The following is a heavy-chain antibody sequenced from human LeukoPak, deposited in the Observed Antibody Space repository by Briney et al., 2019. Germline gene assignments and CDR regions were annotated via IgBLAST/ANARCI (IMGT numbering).Heavy chain of an antibody. Sequence: GGSLRLSCAASGFTFSSYAMSWVRRAPGKGLEWVSGISGSGGSTYYADSVKGRFTISRDNSKNMLYLQMNSLRAEDTAVYYCAKEGYCSGGDCYTYFDYWGQGSLVTVS. CDR3: AKEGYCSGGDCYTYFDY. CDR2: ISGSGGST. CDR1: GFTFSSYA. J-gene: IGHJ4*02. V-gene: IGHV3-23*01. D-gene: IGHD2-15*01.